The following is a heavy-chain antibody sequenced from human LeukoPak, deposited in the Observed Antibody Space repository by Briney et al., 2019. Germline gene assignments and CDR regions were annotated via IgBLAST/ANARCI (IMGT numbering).Heavy chain of an antibody. CDR1: GYTFTGYY. J-gene: IGHJ6*03. CDR2: INPNSGGT. V-gene: IGHV1-2*02. CDR3: ARGARYCSSTSCDLMGYYYYYMDV. Sequence: ASVKVSCKASGYTFTGYYMHWVRQAPGQGLEWMGWINPNSGGTNYAQKFQGRVTMTRDTSISTAYMELSRLRSDDTAVYYCARGARYCSSTSCDLMGYYYYYMDVWGKGTTVTISS. D-gene: IGHD2-2*01.